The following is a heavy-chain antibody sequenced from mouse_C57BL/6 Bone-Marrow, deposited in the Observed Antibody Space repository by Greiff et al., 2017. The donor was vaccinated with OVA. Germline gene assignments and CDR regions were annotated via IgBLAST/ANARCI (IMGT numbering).Heavy chain of an antibody. D-gene: IGHD2-4*01. CDR2: IDPSDSYT. Sequence: QVQLQQPGAELVKPGASVKLSCKASGYTFTSYWMQWVKQRPGQGLEWIGEIDPSDSYTNYNQKFKGKATLTVDTSSSTAYMQLSSLTSEDSAVYYCARGGYDYDYYFDYWGQGTTLTVSS. J-gene: IGHJ2*01. V-gene: IGHV1-50*01. CDR1: GYTFTSYW. CDR3: ARGGYDYDYYFDY.